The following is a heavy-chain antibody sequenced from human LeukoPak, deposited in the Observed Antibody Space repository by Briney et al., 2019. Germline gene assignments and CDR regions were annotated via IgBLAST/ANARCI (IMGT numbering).Heavy chain of an antibody. J-gene: IGHJ4*02. D-gene: IGHD5-18*01. CDR2: ISAFSGNT. CDR1: GYTFSSHG. Sequence: ASVKVSCKASGYTFSSHGISWVRRAPGQGLEWMGWISAFSGNTNYAQRLQGRVTMTTDTSTTTAYMELRSLRSDDTAVYYCARLFLDTALVYSDYWGQGTLVTVSS. V-gene: IGHV1-18*01. CDR3: ARLFLDTALVYSDY.